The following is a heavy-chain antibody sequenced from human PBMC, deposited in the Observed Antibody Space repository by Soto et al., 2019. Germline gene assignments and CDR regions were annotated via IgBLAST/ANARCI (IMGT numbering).Heavy chain of an antibody. CDR3: TRDRKPSKSPRMDV. J-gene: IGHJ6*03. V-gene: IGHV3-49*03. CDR2: IRSKAYGGTT. CDR1: GFTFGDYA. Sequence: GGSLRLSCTASGFTFGDYAMSWFRQAPGKGLEWVGFIRSKAYGGTTEYAASVKGRFTISRDDSKSIAYLQMNSLKTEDTAVYYCTRDRKPSKSPRMDVWGKGTTVTVS.